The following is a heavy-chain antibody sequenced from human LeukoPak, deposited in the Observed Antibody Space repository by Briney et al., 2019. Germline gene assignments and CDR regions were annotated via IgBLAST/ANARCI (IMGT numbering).Heavy chain of an antibody. Sequence: GGSLRLSCAASGFTFSNAWMSWVRKAPGKGLEWVSVIYSGGSTYYADSVKGRFTISRDNSKNTLYLQMNSLRAEDTAVYYCARDFSSGGNDAFDIWGQGTMVTVSS. CDR3: ARDFSSGGNDAFDI. CDR2: IYSGGST. J-gene: IGHJ3*02. CDR1: GFTFSNAW. D-gene: IGHD6-19*01. V-gene: IGHV3-53*01.